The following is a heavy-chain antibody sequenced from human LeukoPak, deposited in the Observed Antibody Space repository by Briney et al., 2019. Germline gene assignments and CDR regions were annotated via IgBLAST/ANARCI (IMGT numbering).Heavy chain of an antibody. V-gene: IGHV4-34*01. CDR1: GVSFIANY. CDR2: TNPGGQT. J-gene: IGHJ4*02. D-gene: IGHD2-2*02. Sequence: SSETLSINSAGHGVSFIANYWSWIRPCPGIGLELMGETNPGGQTNYNPSLKSRVTISVGPSENRFSLRLTSVTAADTAVYFCARIRCGHSDEICYNYWGRGTLVTVSS. CDR3: ARIRCGHSDEICYNY.